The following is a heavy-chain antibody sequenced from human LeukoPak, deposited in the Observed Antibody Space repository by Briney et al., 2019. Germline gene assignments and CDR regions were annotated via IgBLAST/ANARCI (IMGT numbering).Heavy chain of an antibody. Sequence: SETLSLTCTVSGGSISRGDYSWSWIRQHPGKGLEWIGYIYYSGSTYYNPSLKSRVTISVDTSKNQFSLKLSSVTAAASAVYYCARVTNTGLIDYWGQGTLVTVSS. CDR1: GGSISRGDYS. J-gene: IGHJ4*02. CDR3: ARVTNTGLIDY. D-gene: IGHD1-14*01. CDR2: IYYSGST. V-gene: IGHV4-31*03.